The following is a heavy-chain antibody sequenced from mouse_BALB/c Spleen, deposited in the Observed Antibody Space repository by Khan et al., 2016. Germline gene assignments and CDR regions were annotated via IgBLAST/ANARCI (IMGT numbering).Heavy chain of an antibody. CDR3: ARSRGMGDNCFFDY. CDR2: INPSSGYT. CDR1: GYTFTIYT. D-gene: IGHD1-3*01. V-gene: IGHV1-4*01. J-gene: IGHJ2*01. Sequence: QVPLQQSGAELARPGASVKMSCKASGYTFTIYTMHWVKQRPGQGLEWIGYINPSSGYTTYNQKFKDKATLTADKSSSTAYIQLSSLTSEDSAVYYGARSRGMGDNCFFDYWGQGTTLTVSS.